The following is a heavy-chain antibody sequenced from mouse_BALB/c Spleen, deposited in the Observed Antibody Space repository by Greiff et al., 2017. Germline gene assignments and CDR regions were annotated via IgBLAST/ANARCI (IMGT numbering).Heavy chain of an antibody. J-gene: IGHJ2*01. CDR1: GFTFSSFG. CDR2: ISSGSSTI. D-gene: IGHD2-1*01. V-gene: IGHV5-17*02. Sequence: EVQGVASGGGLVQPGGSRKLSCAASGFTFSSFGMHWVRQAPEKGLEWVAYISSGSSTIYYADTVKGRFTISRDNPKNTLFLQMTSLRSEDTAMYYCARYYGKGFDYWGQGTTLTVSS. CDR3: ARYYGKGFDY.